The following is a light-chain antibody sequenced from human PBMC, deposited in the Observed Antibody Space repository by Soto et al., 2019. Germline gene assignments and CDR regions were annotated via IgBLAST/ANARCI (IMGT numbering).Light chain of an antibody. J-gene: IGLJ1*01. CDR3: GLYASSHYV. V-gene: IGLV2-18*01. CDR1: SSDVGSYNR. Sequence: QSALTQPPSVSGSPGQSVTISCTGTSSDVGSYNRVSWYQQPPGTAPKLMIYEVSNRLSGVPDRFSGSKSGNTASLTISGLQPEDEADYYCGLYASSHYVFGTGTKLTVL. CDR2: EVS.